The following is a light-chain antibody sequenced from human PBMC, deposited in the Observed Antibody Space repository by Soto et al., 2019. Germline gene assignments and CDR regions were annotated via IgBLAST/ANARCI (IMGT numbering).Light chain of an antibody. CDR3: QKDDRAPFT. Sequence: DIQMTQSPSSLSAYLGDRVTITCRASQGFSNSLAWYQQKPGRLPILLLFGASTLQSGVPARFSGSGSGTLFPLAMNGRLPEHVATYGCQKDDRAPFTLGPGTKVDFK. CDR2: GAS. J-gene: IGKJ3*01. CDR1: QGFSNS. V-gene: IGKV1-27*01.